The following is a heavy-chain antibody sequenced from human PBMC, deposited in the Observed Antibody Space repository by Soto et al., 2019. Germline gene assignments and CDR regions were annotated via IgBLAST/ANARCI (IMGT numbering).Heavy chain of an antibody. J-gene: IGHJ6*02. V-gene: IGHV1-18*04. D-gene: IGHD1-26*01. CDR1: GYTFTGYG. CDR2: ISGYSDNT. Sequence: ASVKVSCNASGYTFTGYGISWVRQAPGQGLEWMGWISGYSDNTNFAPKFQGRVTMTTDTSTTTAYMVLTNLRSDDTAVYYCARDAVKSWDRYGLDAWGQGTTVTVSS. CDR3: ARDAVKSWDRYGLDA.